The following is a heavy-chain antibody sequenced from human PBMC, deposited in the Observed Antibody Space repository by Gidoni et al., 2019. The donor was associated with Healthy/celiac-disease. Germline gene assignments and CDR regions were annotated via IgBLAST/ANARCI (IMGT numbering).Heavy chain of an antibody. CDR1: GGTFSSYA. Sequence: QVQLVQSGAEVKKPGSSVKVSCKASGGTFSSYAISWVRQAPGQGLEWMGGIIPIFGTANYAQKFQGRVTITADESTSTAYMELSSLRSEDTAVYYCARDPTPKHRARGYSYGGGVYGMDVWGQGTTVTVSS. CDR3: ARDPTPKHRARGYSYGGGVYGMDV. V-gene: IGHV1-69*01. CDR2: IIPIFGTA. D-gene: IGHD5-18*01. J-gene: IGHJ6*02.